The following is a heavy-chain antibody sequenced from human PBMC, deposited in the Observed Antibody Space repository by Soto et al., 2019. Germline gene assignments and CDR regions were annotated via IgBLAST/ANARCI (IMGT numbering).Heavy chain of an antibody. CDR3: ARDKQWLVRGVGYYFDY. D-gene: IGHD6-19*01. CDR1: GFTFSDHY. Sequence: EVQLVESGGGLVQPGGSLRLSCAASGFTFSDHYMDWVRQAPGKGLEWVGRTRNKANSYTTEYAASVKGRFTISRDNSKNTLYLQMNSLRAEDTAVYYCARDKQWLVRGVGYYFDYWGQGTLVTVSS. CDR2: TRNKANSYTT. J-gene: IGHJ4*02. V-gene: IGHV3-72*01.